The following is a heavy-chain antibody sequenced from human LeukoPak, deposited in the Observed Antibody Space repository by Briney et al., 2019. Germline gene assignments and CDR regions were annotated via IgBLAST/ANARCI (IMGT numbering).Heavy chain of an antibody. CDR1: GFTFSSYG. J-gene: IGHJ4*02. V-gene: IGHV3-30*18. CDR2: ISHDGSNK. D-gene: IGHD1-20*01. Sequence: PGRSLRLSCAASGFTFSSYGMHWVRQAPGKGLEWVAVISHDGSNKYYADSVKGRFTMSRDNSKSTLYLQMNSLRAEDTAVYYCAKDLDVNYYFDCWSQGTLVTVSS. CDR3: AKDLDVNYYFDC.